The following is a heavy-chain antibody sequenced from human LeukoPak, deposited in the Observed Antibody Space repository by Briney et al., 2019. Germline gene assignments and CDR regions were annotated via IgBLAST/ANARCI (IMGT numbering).Heavy chain of an antibody. Sequence: GGSLRLSCAASGFTVSSNYMSWVRQAPGKGLEWVSVIYSGGSTYCADSVKGRFTISRDNSKNTLYLQMNSLRAEDTAVYYCARDFGAADAFDIWGQGTMVTVSS. CDR2: IYSGGST. D-gene: IGHD3-10*01. J-gene: IGHJ3*02. CDR1: GFTVSSNY. CDR3: ARDFGAADAFDI. V-gene: IGHV3-53*01.